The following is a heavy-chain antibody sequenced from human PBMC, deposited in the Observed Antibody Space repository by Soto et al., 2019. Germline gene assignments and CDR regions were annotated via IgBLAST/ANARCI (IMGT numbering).Heavy chain of an antibody. J-gene: IGHJ4*02. Sequence: SVKVSCKASGGTFSSYAISWVRQAPGQGLEWMGGIIPIFGTANYAQKFQGRVTITADESTSTAYMELSSLRSEDTAVYYCARDLAYYYDSSGPVSVWGQGTLVTVSS. V-gene: IGHV1-69*13. CDR1: GGTFSSYA. CDR2: IIPIFGTA. CDR3: ARDLAYYYDSSGPVSV. D-gene: IGHD3-22*01.